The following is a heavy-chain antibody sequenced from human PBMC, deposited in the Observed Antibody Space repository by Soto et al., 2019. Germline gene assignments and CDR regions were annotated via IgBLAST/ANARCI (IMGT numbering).Heavy chain of an antibody. CDR2: ISPHKGDT. V-gene: IGHV1-18*01. CDR3: ERGLDGSGSYYTNY. CDR1: GYTFSSIG. Sequence: ASVKVSCKTSGYTFSSIGISWVRQAPGQGLEWMGWISPHKGDTYYAQRLQGRVTMTTDTSTSTAYKDPRSLRSDDTAGYFFERGLDGSGSYYTNYWGQGTLVTVSS. J-gene: IGHJ4*02. D-gene: IGHD3-10*01.